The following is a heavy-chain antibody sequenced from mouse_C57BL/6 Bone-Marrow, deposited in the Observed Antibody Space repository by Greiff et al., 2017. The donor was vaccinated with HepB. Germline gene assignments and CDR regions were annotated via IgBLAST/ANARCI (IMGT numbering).Heavy chain of an antibody. J-gene: IGHJ2*01. CDR1: GFTFSSYG. CDR3: ARHPHYYGSSLDY. D-gene: IGHD1-1*01. Sequence: EVNLVESGGDLVKPGGSLKLSCAASGFTFSSYGMSWVRQTPDKRLEWVATISSGGSYTYYPDSVKGRFTISRDNAKNTLYLQMSSLKSEDTAMYYCARHPHYYGSSLDYWGQGTTLTVSS. CDR2: ISSGGSYT. V-gene: IGHV5-6*01.